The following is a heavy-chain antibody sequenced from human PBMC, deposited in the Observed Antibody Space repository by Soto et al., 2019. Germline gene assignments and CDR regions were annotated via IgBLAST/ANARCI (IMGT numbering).Heavy chain of an antibody. CDR1: GFTFSSYA. V-gene: IGHV3-23*01. Sequence: GGSLRLSCAASGFTFSSYAMSWVRQAPGKGLEWVSAISGSGGSTYYADSVKGRFTISRDNSKNTLYLQMNSLRAEDTAVYYCANRGYSSGWYYFDYWGQGTLVTSPQ. CDR3: ANRGYSSGWYYFDY. J-gene: IGHJ4*02. CDR2: ISGSGGST. D-gene: IGHD6-19*01.